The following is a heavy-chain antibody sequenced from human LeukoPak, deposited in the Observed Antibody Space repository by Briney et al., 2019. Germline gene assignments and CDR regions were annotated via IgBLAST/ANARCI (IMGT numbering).Heavy chain of an antibody. V-gene: IGHV4-34*01. CDR3: ARGFPHDYGDYGAAYYYYFLDV. Sequence: SETLSLTCAVYGGSFSGYYWSWIRQPPGKGLEWIGEINHSGSTNYNASLKSRVTISVDTSKNQFSLKLSSVTAADTAVYYCARGFPHDYGDYGAAYYYYFLDVWGKGTTVTVSS. D-gene: IGHD4-17*01. CDR2: INHSGST. J-gene: IGHJ6*03. CDR1: GGSFSGYY.